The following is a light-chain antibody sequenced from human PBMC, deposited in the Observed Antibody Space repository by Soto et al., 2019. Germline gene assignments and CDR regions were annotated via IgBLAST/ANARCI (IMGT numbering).Light chain of an antibody. CDR2: MGS. CDR3: MQALQTWT. J-gene: IGKJ1*01. Sequence: DIVMSQSPDSLAVSLGERATLNCKSNQSVFSNSKNRNHLSWYQQKPGQSPQLLIYMGSNRASGVPDRFSGSGSGTDFTLKISRVEAEDVGVYYCMQALQTWTFGQGTKVDIK. V-gene: IGKV4-1*01. CDR1: QSVFSNSKNRNH.